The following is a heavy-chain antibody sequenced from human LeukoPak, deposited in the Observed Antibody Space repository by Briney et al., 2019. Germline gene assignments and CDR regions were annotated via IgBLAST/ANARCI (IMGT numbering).Heavy chain of an antibody. Sequence: SETLSLTCTVSGGSISTYYWSWIRQPPGKGLEWIGYIYYSGSTNYNPSLKSRVTISVDTSKTQFSLKLSSVTAADTAVYYCAGSGFDEGWFDPWGQGTLVTVSS. D-gene: IGHD5-12*01. J-gene: IGHJ5*02. CDR3: AGSGFDEGWFDP. CDR1: GGSISTYY. CDR2: IYYSGST. V-gene: IGHV4-59*01.